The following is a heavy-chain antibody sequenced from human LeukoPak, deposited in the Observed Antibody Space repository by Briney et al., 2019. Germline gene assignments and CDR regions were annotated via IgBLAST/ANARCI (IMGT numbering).Heavy chain of an antibody. D-gene: IGHD2-15*01. J-gene: IGHJ3*02. CDR3: AKDLSNCSGGSCYGPPGAFDI. Sequence: PGGSLRLSCAASGFTFSSYAMSWVRQAPGKGLEWVSAISGSGGSTYYADSVKGRFTISRDNSKNTLYLQMNSLRAEDTAVYYCAKDLSNCSGGSCYGPPGAFDIWGQGTMVTVSS. V-gene: IGHV3-23*01. CDR1: GFTFSSYA. CDR2: ISGSGGST.